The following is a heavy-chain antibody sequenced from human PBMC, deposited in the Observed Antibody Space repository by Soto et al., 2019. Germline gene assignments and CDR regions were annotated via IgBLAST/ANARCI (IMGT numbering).Heavy chain of an antibody. V-gene: IGHV1-18*01. D-gene: IGHD3-3*01. Sequence: RASVKVSCKASGYTFTSYCISWVRQAPGQGLEWMGWISAYNGNTNYAQKLQGRVTMTTDTSTSTAYMELRSLRSDDTAVYYCARVRLEWLYGMDVWGQGTTVTVSS. CDR1: GYTFTSYC. CDR3: ARVRLEWLYGMDV. J-gene: IGHJ6*02. CDR2: ISAYNGNT.